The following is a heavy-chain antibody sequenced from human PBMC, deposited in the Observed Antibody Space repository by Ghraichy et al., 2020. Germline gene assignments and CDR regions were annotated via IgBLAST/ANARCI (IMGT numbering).Heavy chain of an antibody. J-gene: IGHJ5*02. CDR2: MNPNSGNT. CDR3: ARDANWFDP. Sequence: GWMNPNSGNTGYAQKFQGRVTMTRNTSISTAYMELSSLRSEDTAVYYCARDANWFDPWGQVILVTVSS. V-gene: IGHV1-8*01.